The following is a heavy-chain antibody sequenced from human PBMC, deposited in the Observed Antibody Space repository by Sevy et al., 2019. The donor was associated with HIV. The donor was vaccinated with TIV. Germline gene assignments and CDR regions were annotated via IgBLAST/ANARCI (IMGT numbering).Heavy chain of an antibody. V-gene: IGHV1-2*02. D-gene: IGHD3-3*01. CDR1: EYTLTGYY. CDR3: ARRFCGTAKCYEDYYVAMDV. CDR2: INPVTGVT. Sequence: ASVKVSCKASEYTLTGYYIHWVRQAPGQGLEWMGCINPVTGVTSYVQKLQGRVSMTRDTSISTAYMQLRSLSPDDTAEYFCARRFCGTAKCYEDYYVAMDVWGQGTTVTVSS. J-gene: IGHJ6*02.